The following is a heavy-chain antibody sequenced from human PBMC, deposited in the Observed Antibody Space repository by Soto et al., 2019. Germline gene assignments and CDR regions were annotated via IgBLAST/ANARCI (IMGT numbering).Heavy chain of an antibody. V-gene: IGHV3-30*18. CDR2: ISYDGSNK. CDR1: GFAFSYYG. Sequence: QVQLVESGGGVVQPGRSLRLSCAASGFAFSYYGMHWVRQAPGKGLEWVAIISYDGSNKYNSDSVKGRFTISRDNTENTLYLQMNSLRPEDTAVYYCAKGPWKLSTSLVTDWGQGTLVTVSS. J-gene: IGHJ4*02. D-gene: IGHD2-21*02. CDR3: AKGPWKLSTSLVTD.